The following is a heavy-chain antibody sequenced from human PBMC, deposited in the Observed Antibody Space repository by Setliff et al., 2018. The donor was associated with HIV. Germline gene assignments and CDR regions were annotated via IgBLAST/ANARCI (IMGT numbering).Heavy chain of an antibody. CDR2: IYPTGVT. D-gene: IGHD6-13*01. V-gene: IGHV4-4*07. Sequence: SETLSLTCTVSGGSINNYYWTWIRQPAGKGLEWIGRIYPTGVTNYNPSLRGRVTISIDRSRNQFSLKLTSVTAADTAIYYCARHAGQQLDSYYYYYMDVWGKGTSVTVSS. CDR1: GGSINNYY. J-gene: IGHJ6*03. CDR3: ARHAGQQLDSYYYYYMDV.